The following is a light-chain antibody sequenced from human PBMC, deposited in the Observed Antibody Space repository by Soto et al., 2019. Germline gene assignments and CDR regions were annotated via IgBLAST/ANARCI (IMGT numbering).Light chain of an antibody. CDR2: EVS. CDR1: SSNVGGYNY. V-gene: IGLV2-8*01. J-gene: IGLJ2*01. CDR3: SSYGGSNTLV. Sequence: QSALTQPPSASGSPGQSVTISCTGSSSNVGGYNYVSWYQQHPGKAPKLMIYEVSKRPSGVPDRLSGSKSGNTASLTVSGLEAEEAAYYYCSSYGGSNTLVFGGGTKLTVL.